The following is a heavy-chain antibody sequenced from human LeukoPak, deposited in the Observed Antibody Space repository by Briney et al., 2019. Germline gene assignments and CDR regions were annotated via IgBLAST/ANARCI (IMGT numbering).Heavy chain of an antibody. Sequence: GGSLRLSCAASGFTFSNYGMHWVRQAPGKGLEWIAVIWYDGSKTHYVDSVKGRFTISRDNSKSTLYLQMDSLRAEDTAVYYCAKDVSGPYGSMFDPWGQGTLVTVSS. D-gene: IGHD5/OR15-5a*01. CDR1: GFTFSNYG. CDR2: IWYDGSKT. V-gene: IGHV3-33*06. J-gene: IGHJ5*02. CDR3: AKDVSGPYGSMFDP.